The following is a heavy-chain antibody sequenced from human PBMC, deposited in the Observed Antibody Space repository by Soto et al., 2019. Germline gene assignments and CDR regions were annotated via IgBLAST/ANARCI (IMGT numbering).Heavy chain of an antibody. J-gene: IGHJ5*02. D-gene: IGHD3-9*01. Sequence: PGGSLRLSCAASGFTFSSYAMSWVRQAPGKGLEWVSAISGSGGSTYYADSVKGRFTISRDNSKNTLCLQMNSLRAEDTAVYYCAKDGDLPYYDILTGYPNWFDPWGQGTLVTVSS. CDR3: AKDGDLPYYDILTGYPNWFDP. V-gene: IGHV3-23*01. CDR2: ISGSGGST. CDR1: GFTFSSYA.